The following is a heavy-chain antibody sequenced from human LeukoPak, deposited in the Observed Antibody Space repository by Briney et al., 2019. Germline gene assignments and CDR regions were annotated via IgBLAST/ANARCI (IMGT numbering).Heavy chain of an antibody. J-gene: IGHJ4*02. D-gene: IGHD5-24*01. Sequence: PGRSLRLSCAASGFTFSSYGMPWVRQAPGKGLEWVAVISYDGSNKYYADSVKGRFTISRDNSKNTLYLQMNSLRAEDTAVYYCAKSGRDGYNLSYWGQGTLVTVSS. CDR1: GFTFSSYG. CDR3: AKSGRDGYNLSY. CDR2: ISYDGSNK. V-gene: IGHV3-30*18.